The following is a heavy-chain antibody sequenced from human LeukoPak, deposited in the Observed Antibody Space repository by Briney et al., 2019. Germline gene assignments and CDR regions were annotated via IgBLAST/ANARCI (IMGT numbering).Heavy chain of an antibody. CDR2: ISGSGGST. D-gene: IGHD3-22*01. Sequence: GGSLRLSYAASGFTFSSYAMSWVRQAPGKGLEWVSAISGSGGSTYYADSVKGRFTISRDNSKNTLYLQMNSLRAEDTAVYYCAKDIRYDSSGYYMGDSFDIWGQGTMVTVSS. CDR1: GFTFSSYA. CDR3: AKDIRYDSSGYYMGDSFDI. V-gene: IGHV3-23*01. J-gene: IGHJ3*02.